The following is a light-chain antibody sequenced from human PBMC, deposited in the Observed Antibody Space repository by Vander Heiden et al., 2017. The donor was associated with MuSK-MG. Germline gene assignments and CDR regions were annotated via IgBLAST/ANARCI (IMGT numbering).Light chain of an antibody. V-gene: IGKV1-33*01. Sequence: DIQMPQSPSSLSASVGDRVTITCQASQDISNYLNWYQQKPGKAPKLLIYDASNLETGVPSRFSGSGSGTDFTFTISSLQPEDIATYYCQQYDNLPPMCSFGPGTKLGIK. CDR3: QQYDNLPPMCS. CDR2: DAS. CDR1: QDISNY. J-gene: IGKJ2*04.